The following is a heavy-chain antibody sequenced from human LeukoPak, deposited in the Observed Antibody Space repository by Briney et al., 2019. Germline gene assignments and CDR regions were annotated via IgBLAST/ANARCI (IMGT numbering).Heavy chain of an antibody. CDR1: GGSMSSYY. V-gene: IGHV4-59*01. D-gene: IGHD1-26*01. Sequence: PSETLSLTCSVSGGSMSSYYWSWIRQSPGKGLEWIGYIYHSGSTDYNSSLKSRVTISEDTSKKQFSLKVSSVTAADTAVYYCARDSRGYYSHDAFDIWGQGTMVTVSS. J-gene: IGHJ3*02. CDR3: ARDSRGYYSHDAFDI. CDR2: IYHSGST.